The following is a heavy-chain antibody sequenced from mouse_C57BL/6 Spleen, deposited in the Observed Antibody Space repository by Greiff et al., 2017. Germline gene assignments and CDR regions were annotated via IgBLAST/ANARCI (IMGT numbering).Heavy chain of an antibody. CDR2: INPNYGTT. CDR1: GYSFTDYN. CDR3: ARRAGTMYYFDY. J-gene: IGHJ2*01. D-gene: IGHD3-3*01. V-gene: IGHV1-39*01. Sequence: EVQLQQSGPELVKPGASVKISCKASGYSFTDYNMNWVKQSNGKSLEWIGVINPNYGTTSYNQKFKGKATLTVDQSSITAYMQLNSLTSEDYAVDYCARRAGTMYYFDYWGQGTTRTVSA.